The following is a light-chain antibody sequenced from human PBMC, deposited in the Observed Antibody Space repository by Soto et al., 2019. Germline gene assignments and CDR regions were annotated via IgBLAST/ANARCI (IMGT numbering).Light chain of an antibody. CDR2: GDI. Sequence: QSVLTQPPSVSGAPGQRVSISCTGTSSNIGAGYDVHWYQHLPGTAPKLLIFGDINRPSGVPDRFSGSKSGTSASLAITGLQAEDEAYYYCHSYDSSLSISVFGGGTQLTVL. CDR1: SSNIGAGYD. CDR3: HSYDSSLSISV. J-gene: IGLJ2*01. V-gene: IGLV1-40*01.